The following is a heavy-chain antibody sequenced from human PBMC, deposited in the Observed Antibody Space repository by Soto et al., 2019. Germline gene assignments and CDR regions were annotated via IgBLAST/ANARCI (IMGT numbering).Heavy chain of an antibody. CDR1: GFTFSSYA. CDR3: ARGIGAMGPGASDY. CDR2: ISYDGSNK. D-gene: IGHD5-18*01. V-gene: IGHV3-30-3*01. Sequence: QVQLVESGGGVVQPGRSLRLSCAASGFTFSSYAMHWVRQAPGKGLEWVAVISYDGSNKYYADSVKGRFTISRDNSKNTLYLQMNSLRAEDTAVYYCARGIGAMGPGASDYWGQGTLVTVSS. J-gene: IGHJ4*02.